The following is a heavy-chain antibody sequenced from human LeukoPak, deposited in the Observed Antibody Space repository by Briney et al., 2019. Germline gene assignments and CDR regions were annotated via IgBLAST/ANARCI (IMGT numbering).Heavy chain of an antibody. V-gene: IGHV3-53*01. CDR2: VYGDGTT. CDR1: GFTVSSNY. CDR3: ARDSPANWAQFDY. Sequence: GGSLRLSCAASGFTVSSNYMSWARQAPGKGLEWVSIVYGDGTTYYADSVKGRFTISRDNSKNTLYLEMNSLRAEDTAVYYCARDSPANWAQFDYRGQGTLVTVSS. D-gene: IGHD7-27*01. J-gene: IGHJ4*02.